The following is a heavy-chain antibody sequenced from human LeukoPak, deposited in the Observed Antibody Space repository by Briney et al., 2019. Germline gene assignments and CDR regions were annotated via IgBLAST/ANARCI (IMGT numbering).Heavy chain of an antibody. CDR1: GYSISSGYY. D-gene: IGHD3-10*01. CDR2: IYHSGST. V-gene: IGHV4-38-2*02. Sequence: PSETLSLTCTVSGYSISSGYYWGWIRQPPGKGLEWIGSIYHSGSTYYNPSLKSRVTISVDTSKNQFSLKLSSVTAADTAVYYCARVGDEDYYGSGGNWFDPWGQGTLVTVSS. CDR3: ARVGDEDYYGSGGNWFDP. J-gene: IGHJ5*02.